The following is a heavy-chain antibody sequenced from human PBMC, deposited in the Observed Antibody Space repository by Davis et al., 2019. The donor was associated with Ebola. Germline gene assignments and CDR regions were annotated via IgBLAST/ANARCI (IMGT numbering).Heavy chain of an antibody. D-gene: IGHD5-18*01. J-gene: IGHJ4*02. V-gene: IGHV4-39*07. CDR3: ARDSGTAMTP. Sequence: MPSESLSLSCSVSGGSVGSYYCAWVRQLPGKGLEWNGSIYYSGSTSYNPSLKSRVTISLDTSKNQCSLKLSSVAAADTAVYYCARDSGTAMTPWGQGTLVTVSS. CDR2: IYYSGST. CDR1: GGSVGSYY.